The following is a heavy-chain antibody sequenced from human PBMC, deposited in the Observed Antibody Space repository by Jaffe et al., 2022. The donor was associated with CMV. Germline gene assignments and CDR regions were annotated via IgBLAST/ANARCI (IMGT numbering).Heavy chain of an antibody. CDR3: AKLDGNPPRSWFLDY. Sequence: EVQLLESGGGLVQPGGSLRLSCAASGFTFSTFAMSWVRQAPGKGLEWVSAISGSGGSPYYADSMKGRFTISRDNSKNTLFLQMNSLRAEDTALYYCAKLDGNPPRSWFLDYWGQGTLVTVSS. D-gene: IGHD6-13*01. J-gene: IGHJ4*02. CDR1: GFTFSTFA. V-gene: IGHV3-23*01. CDR2: ISGSGGSP.